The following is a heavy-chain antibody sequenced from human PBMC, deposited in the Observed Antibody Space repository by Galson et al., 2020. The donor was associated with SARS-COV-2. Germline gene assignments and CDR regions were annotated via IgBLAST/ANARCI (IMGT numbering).Heavy chain of an antibody. Sequence: GESLKISCAASGFTFSSYGMHWVRQAPGKGLEWVAFIRYDGSNKYYADSVKGRFTISRDNSKNTLYLQMNSLRAEDTAVYYCAISLTVTIDYWGQGTLVTVSS. D-gene: IGHD4-4*01. CDR1: GFTFSSYG. CDR3: AISLTVTIDY. CDR2: IRYDGSNK. J-gene: IGHJ4*02. V-gene: IGHV3-30*02.